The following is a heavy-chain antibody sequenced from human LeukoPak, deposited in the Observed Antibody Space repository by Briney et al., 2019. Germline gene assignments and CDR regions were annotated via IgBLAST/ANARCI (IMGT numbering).Heavy chain of an antibody. CDR3: ARHSYDSSDFHYMDV. Sequence: HGESLKISCKGSGYSFTNYWIGWVRQMPGKGLEWMGIIYPDDSDTRYSPSFQGQVTISADKSISTAYLQWSTLRASDTAIYYCARHSYDSSDFHYMDVWGKGTTVTISS. V-gene: IGHV5-51*01. CDR2: IYPDDSDT. D-gene: IGHD3-22*01. J-gene: IGHJ6*03. CDR1: GYSFTNYW.